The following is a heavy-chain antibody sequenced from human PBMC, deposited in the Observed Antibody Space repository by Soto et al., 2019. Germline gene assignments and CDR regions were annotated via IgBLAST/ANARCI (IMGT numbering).Heavy chain of an antibody. Sequence: ESGGGVVQPGRSLRLSCAASGFTFSSYAMHWVRQAPGKGLEWVAVISYDGSNKYYADSVKGRFTISRDNSKNTLYLQMNSLRAEDTAVYYCARDHNRPPYYYYYGMDVWGQGTTVTVSS. CDR3: ARDHNRPPYYYYYGMDV. J-gene: IGHJ6*02. V-gene: IGHV3-30-3*01. CDR2: ISYDGSNK. CDR1: GFTFSSYA.